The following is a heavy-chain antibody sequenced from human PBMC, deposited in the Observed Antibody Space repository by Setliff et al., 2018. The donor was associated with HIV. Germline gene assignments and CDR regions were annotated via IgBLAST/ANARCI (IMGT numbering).Heavy chain of an antibody. CDR3: AKGAGFYGDYTFDY. CDR1: GASISSHY. V-gene: IGHV4-59*11. CDR2: IYSTGST. Sequence: SETLSLTCTVSGASISSHYWSWIRQSPGRELEWIGYIYSTGSTNYNPSLQSRVSFSMDASKNKFSLKVTSVTSADTAVYYCAKGAGFYGDYTFDYWGQGHLVTVSS. J-gene: IGHJ4*02. D-gene: IGHD4-17*01.